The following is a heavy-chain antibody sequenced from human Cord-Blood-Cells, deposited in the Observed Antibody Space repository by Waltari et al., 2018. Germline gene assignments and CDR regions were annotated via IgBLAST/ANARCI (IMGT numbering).Heavy chain of an antibody. D-gene: IGHD6-6*01. CDR2: IYYSGST. CDR1: GGSIRSSSYY. J-gene: IGHJ4*02. V-gene: IGHV4-39*01. CDR3: ARKLNSSSSLYYFDY. Sequence: QLQLQESGPGLVKPSETLSLTCTVSGGSIRSSSYYWGWIRQPPGKGLEWIGSIYYSGSTYYNPARKSRVTISVDTSKNQFSLKLSSVTAADTAVYYCARKLNSSSSLYYFDYWGQGTLVTVSS.